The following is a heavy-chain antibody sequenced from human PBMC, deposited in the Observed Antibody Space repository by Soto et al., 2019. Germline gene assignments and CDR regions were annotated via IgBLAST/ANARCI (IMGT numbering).Heavy chain of an antibody. CDR3: AKGVSSGWYIYY. CDR1: GYTFANYG. D-gene: IGHD6-19*01. V-gene: IGHV1-3*04. Sequence: QVQLVQSGAEVKKPGASVTLSCKASGYTFANYGMHWVRQAPGQRLEWMAWIKTGSGDTKYSQKLQGRVTFTRDTSASTVDMDLSRLRSEDTAIYFCAKGVSSGWYIYYWGQGTLVNVSS. CDR2: IKTGSGDT. J-gene: IGHJ4*02.